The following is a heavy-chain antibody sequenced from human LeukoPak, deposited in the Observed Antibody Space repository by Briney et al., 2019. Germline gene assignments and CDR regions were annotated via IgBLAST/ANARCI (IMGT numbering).Heavy chain of an antibody. D-gene: IGHD3-3*01. CDR1: GFTFGDYA. CDR3: TRAIFGVVMAYYYYYMDV. CDR2: IRSKAYGGTT. J-gene: IGHJ6*03. Sequence: GGSLRLSCTASGFTFGDYAMSWVRQAPGKGLEWVGFIRSKAYGGTTEYAASVKGRFTISRDDSKSIAYLQMNSLKTEDTAVYYCTRAIFGVVMAYYYYYMDVWGKGTTVTVSS. V-gene: IGHV3-49*04.